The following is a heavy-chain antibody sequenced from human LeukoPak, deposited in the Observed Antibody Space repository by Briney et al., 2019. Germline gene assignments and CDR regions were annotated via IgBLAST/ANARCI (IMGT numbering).Heavy chain of an antibody. CDR2: ISGSGGST. J-gene: IGHJ4*02. CDR3: AKSRCSSTSCPAGYY. Sequence: GGSLRLSCAASGFTFSSYAMSWVRQAPGKGLEWVSAISGSGGSTYYADSVKGRFTISRDNSKNTLYLQMNSLRAEDTTVYYCAKSRCSSTSCPAGYYWGQGTLVTVSS. D-gene: IGHD2-2*01. V-gene: IGHV3-23*01. CDR1: GFTFSSYA.